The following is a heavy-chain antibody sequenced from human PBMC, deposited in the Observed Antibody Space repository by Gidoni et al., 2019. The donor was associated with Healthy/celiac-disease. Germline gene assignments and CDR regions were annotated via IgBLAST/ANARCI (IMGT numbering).Heavy chain of an antibody. Sequence: QLQLQESGPGLVKPSETPSLTCNVAGGSISSSSYYWCWIRQPPGKGLEWIGSIYYSGSTYYNPSLKSLVTISVDTSKSQFSLKLSSVTAADTAVYYCASNLYSSSWYPFDYLGQGTLVTVSS. CDR1: GGSISSSSYY. V-gene: IGHV4-39*01. D-gene: IGHD6-13*01. CDR2: IYYSGST. CDR3: ASNLYSSSWYPFDY. J-gene: IGHJ4*02.